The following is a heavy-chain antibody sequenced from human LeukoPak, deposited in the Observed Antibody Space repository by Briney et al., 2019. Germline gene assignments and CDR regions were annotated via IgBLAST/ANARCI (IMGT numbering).Heavy chain of an antibody. CDR3: ATFPKYYYDSSGYYPSPFY. Sequence: GGSLRLSCAASGFTFSSYAMSWVRQAPGKGLEWVSAISGRGGSTYYADSVKGRFTISRDNSKNTLYLQMNSLRAEDTAVYCCATFPKYYYDSSGYYPSPFYWGQGTLVTVSS. D-gene: IGHD3-22*01. J-gene: IGHJ4*02. CDR2: ISGRGGST. V-gene: IGHV3-23*01. CDR1: GFTFSSYA.